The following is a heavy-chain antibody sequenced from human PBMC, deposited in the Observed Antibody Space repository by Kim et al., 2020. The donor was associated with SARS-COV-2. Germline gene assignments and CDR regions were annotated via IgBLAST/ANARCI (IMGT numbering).Heavy chain of an antibody. CDR3: AAKGYYTIDN. Sequence: SETLSLTCAVSGGSISGTNWWSWFRQPPGKGLEWIGELYHIGGTNYNPSLKSRVTISGDKSKNQFSLKLNSVTAADTAIYYCAAKGYYTIDNLGQGSL. CDR1: GGSISGTNW. D-gene: IGHD2-21*01. J-gene: IGHJ4*02. V-gene: IGHV4-4*02. CDR2: LYHIGGT.